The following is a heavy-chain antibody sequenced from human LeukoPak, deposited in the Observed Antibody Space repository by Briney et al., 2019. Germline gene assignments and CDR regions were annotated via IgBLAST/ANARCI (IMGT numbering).Heavy chain of an antibody. J-gene: IGHJ4*02. CDR1: GFSFSTYA. CDR2: ISYEGSNK. CDR3: ARDLCSGGSCYYVPDY. D-gene: IGHD2-15*01. V-gene: IGHV3-30-3*01. Sequence: PGGFLRLSCAASGFSFSTYAMHWVRQAPGKGLEWVAVISYEGSNKYYADSVQGRFTISRDNSKNTLYLQLNSLRDEDTAVYYCARDLCSGGSCYYVPDYWGRGTLVTVSS.